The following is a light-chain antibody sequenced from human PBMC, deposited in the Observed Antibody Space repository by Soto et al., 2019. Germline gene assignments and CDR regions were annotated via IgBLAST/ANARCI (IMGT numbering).Light chain of an antibody. CDR3: SSYACSTYV. CDR2: EVS. Sequence: QSALSQPPSASGSPGQSVTISCTGTSSDVGGYNYVSWYQQHPGKAPKLMIYEVSKRPSGVPDRFSGSKSGNTASLTVSGLQGEDEADYYCSSYACSTYVFGTGTKLTVL. CDR1: SSDVGGYNY. J-gene: IGLJ1*01. V-gene: IGLV2-8*01.